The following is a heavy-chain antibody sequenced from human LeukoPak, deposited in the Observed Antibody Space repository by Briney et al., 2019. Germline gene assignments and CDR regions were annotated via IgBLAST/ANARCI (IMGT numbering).Heavy chain of an antibody. CDR2: ISSSGSTI. V-gene: IGHV3-11*01. J-gene: IGHJ4*02. CDR3: ARKGPWYYGSGSYDY. Sequence: GGSLRLSCAASVFTFSDYYMSWIRQAPGKGLEWVSYISSSGSTIYYADSVKGRFTISRDNARNSLYLQMNSLRTEDTAVYYCARKGPWYYGSGSYDYWGQGTLVTVSS. D-gene: IGHD3-10*01. CDR1: VFTFSDYY.